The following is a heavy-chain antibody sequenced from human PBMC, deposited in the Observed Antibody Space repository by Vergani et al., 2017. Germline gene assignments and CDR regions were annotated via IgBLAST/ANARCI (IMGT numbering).Heavy chain of an antibody. J-gene: IGHJ6*02. CDR3: ARGEAVAGIHYYYYGMDV. Sequence: QVQLQESGPGLVKPSETLSLTCTVSGGSISSYYWSWIRQPPGKGLEWIGYIYYSGSTNYNHSLKSRVPISVDTSKNQFSLKLSSVTAADTAVYYCARGEAVAGIHYYYYGMDVWGQGTTVTVSS. CDR1: GGSISSYY. V-gene: IGHV4-59*01. CDR2: IYYSGST. D-gene: IGHD6-19*01.